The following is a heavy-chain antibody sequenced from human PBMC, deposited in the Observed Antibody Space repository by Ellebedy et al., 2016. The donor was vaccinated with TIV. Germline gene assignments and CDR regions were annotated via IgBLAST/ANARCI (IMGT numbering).Heavy chain of an antibody. D-gene: IGHD4-17*01. V-gene: IGHV1-2*02. J-gene: IGHJ4*02. CDR3: ARDKARTTVTPGFDY. CDR1: GYTFTGYY. CDR2: INPNSGGT. Sequence: AASVKVSCKASGYTFTGYYMHWVRQAPGQGLEWMGWINPNSGGTNYAQKCQGRVTMTRDTSISTAYMELSRLRSDDTAVYYCARDKARTTVTPGFDYWGQGTLVTVSS.